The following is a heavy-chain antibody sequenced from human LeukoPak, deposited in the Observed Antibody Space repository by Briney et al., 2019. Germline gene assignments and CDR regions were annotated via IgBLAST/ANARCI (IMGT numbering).Heavy chain of an antibody. CDR2: IYYSGNT. J-gene: IGHJ5*02. Sequence: SETLSLTCTVSGGSISSSSYYWGWIRQPPGKGLEWIGNIYYSGNTYYNPSLKSRVTILVDTSKNQFSLKLSSVTAADTAVYYCARTFGVVSPFDPWGQGTLVTVSS. CDR1: GGSISSSSYY. CDR3: ARTFGVVSPFDP. V-gene: IGHV4-39*01. D-gene: IGHD3-3*01.